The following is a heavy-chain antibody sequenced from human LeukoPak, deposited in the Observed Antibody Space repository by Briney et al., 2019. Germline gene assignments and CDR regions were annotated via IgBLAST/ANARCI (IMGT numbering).Heavy chain of an antibody. J-gene: IGHJ4*02. V-gene: IGHV3-30*04. CDR3: AREEYYYDSSGYNDY. CDR1: GFTFSSYA. D-gene: IGHD3-22*01. Sequence: GGSLRLSCAASGFTFSSYAMHWVRQAPGKGLEWVAVISYDGSNKYYADSVKGRFTISRDNSKNTLYLQMNSLRAEDTAVYCCAREEYYYDSSGYNDYWGQGTLVTVSS. CDR2: ISYDGSNK.